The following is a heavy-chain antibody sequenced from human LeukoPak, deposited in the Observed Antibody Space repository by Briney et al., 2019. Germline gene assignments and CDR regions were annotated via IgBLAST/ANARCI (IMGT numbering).Heavy chain of an antibody. Sequence: ASVKVSCKASGYTFTRYGISWVRQAPGQGLEWMGWISANNGDTNSAQKFQDRVTMTTDTSTSTAYMELRSLRSDDTAVYYCARDFFHGHCAGLSCFLLDYWGQGSLVTVSP. J-gene: IGHJ4*02. CDR3: ARDFFHGHCAGLSCFLLDY. V-gene: IGHV1-18*01. CDR2: ISANNGDT. D-gene: IGHD2-15*01. CDR1: GYTFTRYG.